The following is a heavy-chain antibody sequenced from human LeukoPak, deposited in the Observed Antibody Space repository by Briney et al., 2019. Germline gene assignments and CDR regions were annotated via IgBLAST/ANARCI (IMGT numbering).Heavy chain of an antibody. Sequence: PGGSLRLSCAASGFTVSSNYMSWVRQAPGKGLEWVSVIYSGGSTYYADSVKGRFTIFRDNSENTLSLQLHSLRVEDTAIYYCARDGYYDGTGYYPYYYYGMDVWGQGTTVTVSS. CDR1: GFTVSSNY. CDR3: ARDGYYDGTGYYPYYYYGMDV. J-gene: IGHJ6*02. V-gene: IGHV3-53*05. CDR2: IYSGGST. D-gene: IGHD3-22*01.